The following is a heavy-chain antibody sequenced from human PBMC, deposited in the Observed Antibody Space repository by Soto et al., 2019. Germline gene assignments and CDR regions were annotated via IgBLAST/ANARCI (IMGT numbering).Heavy chain of an antibody. CDR3: AKGSGYSGYDYADY. CDR2: ISWNSGRI. J-gene: IGHJ4*01. D-gene: IGHD5-12*01. CDR1: GFTFDDYA. Sequence: PGGSLRLSCAASGFTFDDYAMHWVRQAPGKGLEWVSGISWNSGRIGYADSVKGRFTISRDSAKNSLYLQMNSLRAEDTALYYRAKGSGYSGYDYADYWGQGTLVTVSS. V-gene: IGHV3-9*01.